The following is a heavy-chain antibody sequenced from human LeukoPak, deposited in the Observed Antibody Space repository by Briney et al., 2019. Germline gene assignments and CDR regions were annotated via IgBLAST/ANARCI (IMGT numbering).Heavy chain of an antibody. J-gene: IGHJ6*02. Sequence: GGSLRLSCAASGFTFSSYWMSWVRQAPGKGLEWVSLISGDGGSTYYADSVKGRFTISRDDSKNSLYLQMNSLRTEDTALYYCAKDKDYGSGSYYNVMGMDVWGQGTTVTVSS. CDR2: ISGDGGST. CDR1: GFTFSSYW. CDR3: AKDKDYGSGSYYNVMGMDV. D-gene: IGHD3-10*01. V-gene: IGHV3-43*02.